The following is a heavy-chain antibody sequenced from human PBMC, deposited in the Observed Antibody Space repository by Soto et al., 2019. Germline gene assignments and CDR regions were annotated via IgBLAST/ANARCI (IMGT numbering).Heavy chain of an antibody. Sequence: ETLSLTYAFYGLSFTGYYWILLRPPPGKGLEWIGEINHSGSTNYNPSLKSRVTISVDTSKNQFSLKLSSVTAADTAVYYCARGRAGYYDFWSGRINWFDPWGQGTLVTVSS. D-gene: IGHD3-3*01. V-gene: IGHV4-34*01. CDR3: ARGRAGYYDFWSGRINWFDP. CDR1: GLSFTGYY. CDR2: INHSGST. J-gene: IGHJ5*02.